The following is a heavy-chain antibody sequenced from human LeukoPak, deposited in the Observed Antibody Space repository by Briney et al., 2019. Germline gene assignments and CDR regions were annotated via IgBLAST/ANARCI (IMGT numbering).Heavy chain of an antibody. D-gene: IGHD6-25*01. CDR1: GFTVSGNY. Sequence: GGSLRLSCAASGFTVSGNYMSLVRQAPGKGLEWVSVIYTAGSTYNADSVKGRFTISRDKSKNTLYLQMNTLRAEDTAVYFCAGGNTWPGLSYWGQGTLLTVSS. CDR3: AGGNTWPGLSY. CDR2: IYTAGST. V-gene: IGHV3-53*01. J-gene: IGHJ4*02.